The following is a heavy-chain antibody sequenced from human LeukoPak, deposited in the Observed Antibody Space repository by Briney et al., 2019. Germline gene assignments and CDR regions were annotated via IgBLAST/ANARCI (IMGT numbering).Heavy chain of an antibody. D-gene: IGHD3-22*01. V-gene: IGHV1-69*04. CDR3: ARDQGTYYYDSSGYSQDWFDP. CDR1: GGTFSSYA. CDR2: IIPILGIA. Sequence: ASVKVSCKASGGTFSSYAISWVRQAPGQGLEWMGRIIPILGIANYAQKFQGRVTITADKSTSTAYMELSSLRSEDTAVYYCARDQGTYYYDSSGYSQDWFDPWGQGTLVTVSS. J-gene: IGHJ5*02.